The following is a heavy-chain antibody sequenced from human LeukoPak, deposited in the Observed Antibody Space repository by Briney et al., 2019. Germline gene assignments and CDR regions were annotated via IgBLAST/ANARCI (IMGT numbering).Heavy chain of an antibody. D-gene: IGHD3-22*01. J-gene: IGHJ3*02. Sequence: PGRSLRLSCAASGFTFSSYAMRWVRQAPGKGLEWVAVISYDGSNKYYADSVKGRFTISRDNSKNTLYLQMNSLRAEDTAVYYCARDYYYDSSGYYTYAFDIWGQGTMVTVSS. CDR2: ISYDGSNK. CDR3: ARDYYYDSSGYYTYAFDI. CDR1: GFTFSSYA. V-gene: IGHV3-30*01.